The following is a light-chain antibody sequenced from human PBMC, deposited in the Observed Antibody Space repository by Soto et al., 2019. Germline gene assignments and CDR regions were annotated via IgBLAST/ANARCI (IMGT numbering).Light chain of an antibody. CDR3: QQYNNWPRT. CDR1: QSVSSN. J-gene: IGKJ1*01. V-gene: IGKV3-15*01. CDR2: RAS. Sequence: EIVMTQSPATLSVSPGERATLSCRASQSVSSNLAWYQQKPGQAPRLLIYRASTRATGIPARFSGSRSGTEFTLTINSLQSEDFAVYYCQQYNNWPRTFGQGTKVEIK.